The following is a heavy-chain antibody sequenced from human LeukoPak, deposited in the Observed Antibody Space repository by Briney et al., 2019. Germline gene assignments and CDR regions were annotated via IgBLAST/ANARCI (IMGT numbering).Heavy chain of an antibody. V-gene: IGHV4-4*02. J-gene: IGHJ4*02. CDR1: GGSISSTNW. CDR3: AREGGPYRPLDY. Sequence: SGTLSLTCGVSGGSISSTNWWTWVRPPPGEGLEWIGEVHLSGRTNYNPSLESRVTMSVDMSENHISLKLTSVTAADTAVYYCAREGGPYRPLDYSGQGTLVTVSS. CDR2: VHLSGRT.